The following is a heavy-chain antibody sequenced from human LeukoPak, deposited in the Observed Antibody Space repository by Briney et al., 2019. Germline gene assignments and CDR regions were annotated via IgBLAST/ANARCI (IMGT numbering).Heavy chain of an antibody. J-gene: IGHJ6*03. Sequence: GGSLRLSCAASGFTFSSYAMHWVRQAPGKGLEWMAFIRSDGSNKYYADSVRGRFTISRDNSKNTLYLQMNSLRAEDTAVYYCAKDGQNSGSYYLHDYYYYYMDVWGKGTTVTISS. CDR2: IRSDGSNK. D-gene: IGHD1-26*01. CDR3: AKDGQNSGSYYLHDYYYYYMDV. CDR1: GFTFSSYA. V-gene: IGHV3-30*02.